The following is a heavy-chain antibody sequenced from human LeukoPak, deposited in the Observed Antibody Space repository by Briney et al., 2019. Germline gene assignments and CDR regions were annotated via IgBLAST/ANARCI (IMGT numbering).Heavy chain of an antibody. CDR2: ISYDGSNK. CDR1: GFTFSSYA. D-gene: IGHD3-3*01. V-gene: IGHV3-30*04. CDR3: AIGYYDFWSGRFDY. Sequence: GGSLRLSCAASGFTFSSYAMHWVRQAPGKGLEWVAVISYDGSNKYYADSVKGRFTISRDNSKNTLYLQMNSLRAEDTAVYYCAIGYYDFWSGRFDYWGQGTLVTVSS. J-gene: IGHJ4*02.